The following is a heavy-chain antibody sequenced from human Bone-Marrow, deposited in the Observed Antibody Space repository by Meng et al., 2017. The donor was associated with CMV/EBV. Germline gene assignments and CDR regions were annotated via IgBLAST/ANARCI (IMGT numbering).Heavy chain of an antibody. CDR3: AKDGGGGGYGVVDY. CDR1: GFTFSSYE. D-gene: IGHD5-12*01. J-gene: IGHJ4*02. CDR2: ISSSGSTI. Sequence: GESLKISCAASGFTFSSYEMNWVRQAPGKGLEWVSYISSSGSTIYYADSVKGRFTISRDNAKNSLYLQMNSLRAEDMAVYYCAKDGGGGGYGVVDYWGQGTLVTVSS. V-gene: IGHV3-48*03.